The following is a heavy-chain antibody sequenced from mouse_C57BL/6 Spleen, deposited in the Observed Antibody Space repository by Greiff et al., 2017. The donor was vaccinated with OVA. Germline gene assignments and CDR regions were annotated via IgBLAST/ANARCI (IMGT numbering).Heavy chain of an antibody. J-gene: IGHJ4*01. CDR1: GYTFTSYW. Sequence: VQLQQPGAELVMPGASVKLSCKASGYTFTSYWMHWVKQRPGQGLEWIGEIDPSDSYTNYNQKFKGKSTLTVDKSSSTAYMQLSSLTSEDSAVYYCASHYYGSSYYAMDYWGKGTSVTVSS. CDR3: ASHYYGSSYYAMDY. D-gene: IGHD1-1*01. V-gene: IGHV1-69*01. CDR2: IDPSDSYT.